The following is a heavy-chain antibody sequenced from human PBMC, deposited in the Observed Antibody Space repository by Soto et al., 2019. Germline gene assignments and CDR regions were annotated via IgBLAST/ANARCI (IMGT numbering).Heavy chain of an antibody. J-gene: IGHJ6*02. CDR3: ARDGQKSSYGMDV. CDR2: INPNSGCT. V-gene: IGHV1-2*02. CDR1: GGTFSSYA. Sequence: ASVKVSCKTSGGTFSSYAISWVLQAPGQGLEWMGWINPNSGCTNYAQKFQGRVTMTRDTSISTAYTELSRLRSDDTAVYYCARDGQKSSYGMDVWGQATTVTVS.